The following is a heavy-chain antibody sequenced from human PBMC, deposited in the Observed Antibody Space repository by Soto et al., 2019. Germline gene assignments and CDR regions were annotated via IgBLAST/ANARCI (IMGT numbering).Heavy chain of an antibody. J-gene: IGHJ4*02. CDR1: GGSICSYY. CDR2: IYYSGST. V-gene: IGHV4-59*01. D-gene: IGHD6-19*01. CDR3: ARGSGWYYFDY. Sequence: PSETLSLTCTVSGGSICSYYWSWIRQPPGKGLEWIGYIYYSGSTNYNPSLKSRVTISVDTSKNQFSLKLSSVTAADTAVYYCARGSGWYYFDYWGQGTLVTVSS.